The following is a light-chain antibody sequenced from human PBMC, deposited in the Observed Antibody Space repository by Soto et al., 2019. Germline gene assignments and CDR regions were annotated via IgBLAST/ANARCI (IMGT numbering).Light chain of an antibody. CDR3: AAWDDGLNGYV. CDR2: SNN. J-gene: IGLJ1*01. V-gene: IGLV1-44*01. Sequence: QSALTQPPSASGTPGQRVTISCSGSSSNIGINTVNWYQQLPGTAPKLLIYSNNQRPSGVPDRFSGSKSGTSASLAVSGLQSEDEADYYCAAWDDGLNGYVFGTGTKVTVL. CDR1: SSNIGINT.